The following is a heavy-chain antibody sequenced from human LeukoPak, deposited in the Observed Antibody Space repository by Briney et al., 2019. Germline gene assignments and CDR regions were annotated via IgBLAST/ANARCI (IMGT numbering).Heavy chain of an antibody. D-gene: IGHD1-1*01. CDR1: GGSISSYY. CDR3: ARCRRQGPNWFDP. J-gene: IGHJ5*02. CDR2: IYYSGRT. V-gene: IGHV4-59*01. Sequence: SETLSLTCTVSGGSISSYYWSWIRQPPGKGLEWIGYIYYSGRTNYNPSLKSRVTISVDTSKNQFSLKLSSVTAADTAVYYCARCRRQGPNWFDPWGQGTLVTVSS.